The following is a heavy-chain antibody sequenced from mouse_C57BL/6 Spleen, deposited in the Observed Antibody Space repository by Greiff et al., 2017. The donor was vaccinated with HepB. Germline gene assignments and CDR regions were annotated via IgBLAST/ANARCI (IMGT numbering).Heavy chain of an antibody. CDR1: GYTFTDYY. CDR2: INPNNGGT. V-gene: IGHV1-26*01. CDR3: ARSAAQAYYFDY. Sequence: VQLKESGPELVKPGASVKISCKASGYTFTDYYMNWVKQSHGKSLEWIGDINPNNGGTSYNQKFKGKATLTVDKSSSTAYMELRSLTSEDSAVYYCARSAAQAYYFDYWGQGTTLTVSS. D-gene: IGHD3-2*02. J-gene: IGHJ2*01.